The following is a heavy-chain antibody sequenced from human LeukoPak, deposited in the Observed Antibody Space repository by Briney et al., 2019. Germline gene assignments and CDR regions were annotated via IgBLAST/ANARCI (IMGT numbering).Heavy chain of an antibody. D-gene: IGHD6-19*01. CDR2: IYTRGTT. CDR3: VGVGSGWFVDF. J-gene: IGHJ4*02. CDR1: GGSINSYY. V-gene: IGHV4-4*07. Sequence: PSETLSLTCSVSGGSINSYYWGWIRQPAGKGLEWIGRIYTRGTTDYSPSLKSRLTVSVDTSKNLFSLSLRSVTAADTAVYYCVGVGSGWFVDFXGQGTLVTVSS.